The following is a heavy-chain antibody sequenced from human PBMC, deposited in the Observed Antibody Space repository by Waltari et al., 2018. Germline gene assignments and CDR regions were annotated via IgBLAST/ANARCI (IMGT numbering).Heavy chain of an antibody. Sequence: EVQLVESGGDLIQPGGSRRLSCAASGLVVSRSFVAWVRQAPGKGLEWVSILYSGGDTHFADSVKGRFTISRDDSRNTVYLQMNSLRAEDAALYYCASGTATVSFEFWGQGTQVTVSS. CDR3: ASGTATVSFEF. CDR2: LYSGGDT. J-gene: IGHJ4*02. V-gene: IGHV3-53*01. CDR1: GLVVSRSF. D-gene: IGHD1-1*01.